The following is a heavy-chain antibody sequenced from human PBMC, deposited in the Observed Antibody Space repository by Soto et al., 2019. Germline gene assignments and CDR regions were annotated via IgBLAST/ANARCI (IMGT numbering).Heavy chain of an antibody. CDR1: GFTFGTYA. J-gene: IGHJ4*02. V-gene: IGHV3-23*01. Sequence: GGSLRLSCAASGFTFGTYAMSWVRQAPGKGLEWVSAIRGSGGSTYYADSVKGRFTISRDNSKNTLYLQMNSLRAEDTAVYYCAKDGGGYAIFDYWGQGTLVTVSS. CDR3: AKDGGGYAIFDY. CDR2: IRGSGGST. D-gene: IGHD5-12*01.